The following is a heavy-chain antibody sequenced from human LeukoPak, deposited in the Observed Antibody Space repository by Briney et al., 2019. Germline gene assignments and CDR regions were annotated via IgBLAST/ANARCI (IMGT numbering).Heavy chain of an antibody. J-gene: IGHJ5*02. V-gene: IGHV3-23*01. CDR1: GFTFSSYA. Sequence: GGSLRLSCAASGFTFSSYAMSWVRQAPGKGLEWVSAISGSGGSTYYADSVKGRFTISRDNSKNTLYLQMNSLRAEDTAVYYCAKEATKLLLFRLRWLDPWGQGTLVTVSS. CDR3: AKEATKLLLFRLRWLDP. CDR2: ISGSGGST. D-gene: IGHD2-2*01.